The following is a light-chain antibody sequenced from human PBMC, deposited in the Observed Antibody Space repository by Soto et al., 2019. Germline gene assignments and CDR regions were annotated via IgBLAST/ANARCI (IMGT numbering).Light chain of an antibody. CDR2: EVN. V-gene: IGLV2-23*02. CDR3: CSSGGSPTYV. CDR1: SGNVGSYKL. J-gene: IGLJ1*01. Sequence: QSALTQPASVSGSPGQPITISCTGTSGNVGSYKLVSWYQQHPGKAPKLMIFEVNKRPSGVSNRFSGSKSGNTASLTISGLKVEDEADYYCCSSGGSPTYVFGTGTKVTVL.